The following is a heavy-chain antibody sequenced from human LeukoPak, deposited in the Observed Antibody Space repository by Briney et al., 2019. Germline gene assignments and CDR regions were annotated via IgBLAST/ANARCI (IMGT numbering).Heavy chain of an antibody. J-gene: IGHJ4*02. CDR3: ARGNPPYYDFWSGYCK. Sequence: ASVKVSCKASGYRFTDYYIHWVRQASGQGLEWMGWINPNNGGTKYAQNYQGRVTMTRDTSISTAYMDLSGLTSADTAVYYCARGNPPYYDFWSGYCKWGQGTLVTVSS. CDR2: INPNNGGT. V-gene: IGHV1-2*02. D-gene: IGHD3-3*01. CDR1: GYRFTDYY.